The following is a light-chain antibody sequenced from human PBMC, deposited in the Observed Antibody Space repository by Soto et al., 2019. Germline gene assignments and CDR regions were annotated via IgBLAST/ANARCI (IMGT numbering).Light chain of an antibody. CDR1: SSDVGSYNL. CDR2: EGG. CDR3: CSYAGSSTFHVL. J-gene: IGLJ2*01. V-gene: IGLV2-23*03. Sequence: QSVLTQPASVSGSPGQSITISCTGSSSDVGSYNLVSWYQQHPGKAPKLMIYEGGKRPSGVSNRFSGSKSGNTASLTISGLQAADEADYYCCSYAGSSTFHVLFGGGTKLTVL.